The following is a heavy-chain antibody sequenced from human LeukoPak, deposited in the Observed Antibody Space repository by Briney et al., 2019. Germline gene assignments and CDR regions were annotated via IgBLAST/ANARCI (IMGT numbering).Heavy chain of an antibody. CDR3: ARDLTAIHDIVVVPAAMGIFDY. CDR1: GYTFTGYY. V-gene: IGHV1-2*02. D-gene: IGHD2-2*01. Sequence: ASVKVSCKASGYTFTGYYMHWVRQPPGQGLEWIGWINPNSGGTNYAQKFQGRVTMTRDTSISTAYMELSRLRSDDTAVYYCARDLTAIHDIVVVPAAMGIFDYWGPGTLVTVSS. CDR2: INPNSGGT. J-gene: IGHJ4*02.